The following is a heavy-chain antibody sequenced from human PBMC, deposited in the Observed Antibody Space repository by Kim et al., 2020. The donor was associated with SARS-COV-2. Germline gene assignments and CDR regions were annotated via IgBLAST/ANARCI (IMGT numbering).Heavy chain of an antibody. D-gene: IGHD1-26*01. V-gene: IGHV3-23*01. CDR3: AKEKFGALDY. CDR2: ST. Sequence: STYYADSVKGRFTISRDNSKNTLYLQMNSLRAEDTAVYYCAKEKFGALDYWGQGTLVTVSS. J-gene: IGHJ4*02.